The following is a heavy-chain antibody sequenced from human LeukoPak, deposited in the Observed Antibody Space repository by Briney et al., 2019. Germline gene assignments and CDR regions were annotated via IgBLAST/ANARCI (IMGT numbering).Heavy chain of an antibody. V-gene: IGHV3-7*01. CDR2: LKQDGTEK. CDR1: GFTFSSYW. J-gene: IGHJ4*02. D-gene: IGHD1-26*01. Sequence: PGGSLRLSCAASGFTFSSYWMSWVRQAPGKVLEWVANLKQDGTEKYYLDSVKGRFTISRDNAKNSLYLQMNSLRAEDAAVYYCATQMVGATTIDHWGQGTLVTVSS. CDR3: ATQMVGATTIDH.